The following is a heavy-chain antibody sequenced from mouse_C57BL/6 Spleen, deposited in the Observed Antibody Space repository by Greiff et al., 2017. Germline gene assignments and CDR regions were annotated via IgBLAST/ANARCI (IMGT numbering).Heavy chain of an antibody. J-gene: IGHJ3*01. CDR3: ARGDGYDGFAY. V-gene: IGHV1-64*01. Sequence: VKQRPGQGLEWIGMIHPNSGSTNYNEKFKSKATLTVDKSSSTAYMQLSSLTSEDSAVYYCARGDGYDGFAYWGQGTLVTVSA. D-gene: IGHD2-2*01. CDR2: IHPNSGST.